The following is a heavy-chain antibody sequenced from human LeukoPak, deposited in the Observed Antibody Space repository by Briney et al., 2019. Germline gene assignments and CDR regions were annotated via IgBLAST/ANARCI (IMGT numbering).Heavy chain of an antibody. V-gene: IGHV3-11*06. J-gene: IGHJ4*02. CDR3: AREGPRGNSQFDY. Sequence: GGALKLSCAASGFTFSDFYMRWIRQAPGKGLEGVSYISSTSSYINYADSVKGRFTISRDNSKDTLFLQMNSLRAEDTAVYYCAREGPRGNSQFDYWGQGALVTVSS. D-gene: IGHD2/OR15-2a*01. CDR1: GFTFSDFY. CDR2: ISSTSSYI.